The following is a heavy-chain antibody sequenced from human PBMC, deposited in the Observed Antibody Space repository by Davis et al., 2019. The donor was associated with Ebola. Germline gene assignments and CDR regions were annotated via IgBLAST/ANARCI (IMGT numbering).Heavy chain of an antibody. V-gene: IGHV6-1*01. CDR1: GDSVPSNSAA. CDR3: ARDEARDSYNFGMDYYFDY. CDR2: TYYRSNWYN. Sequence: SQTLSLTCAISGDSVPSNSAAWNWIRLSPSRGLEWLGRTYYRSNWYNDYAVSVKSRITINPDTSKNQFSLQLNSVTPEDTAVYYCARDEARDSYNFGMDYYFDYWGQGTLVTVSS. J-gene: IGHJ4*02. D-gene: IGHD5-24*01.